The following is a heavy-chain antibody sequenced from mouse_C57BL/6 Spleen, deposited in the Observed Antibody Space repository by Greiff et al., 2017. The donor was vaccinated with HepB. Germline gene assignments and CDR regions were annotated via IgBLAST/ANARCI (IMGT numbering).Heavy chain of an antibody. CDR1: GFTFSSYA. CDR2: ISDGGSYT. D-gene: IGHD4-1*01. J-gene: IGHJ3*01. CDR3: ARDQLTGTRVAY. Sequence: DVMLVESGGGLVKPGGSLKLSCAASGFTFSSYAMSWVRQTPEKRLEWVATISDGGSYTYYPDNVKGRFTISRDNAKNNLYLQMSHLKSEDTAMYYCARDQLTGTRVAYWGQGTLVTVSA. V-gene: IGHV5-4*01.